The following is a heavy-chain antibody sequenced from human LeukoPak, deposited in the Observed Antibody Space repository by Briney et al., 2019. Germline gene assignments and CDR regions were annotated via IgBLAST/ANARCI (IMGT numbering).Heavy chain of an antibody. D-gene: IGHD4-17*01. J-gene: IGHJ4*02. CDR3: ARDTDTVTTILDY. CDR2: INSDGSST. CDR1: GFTLRSYW. Sequence: GGSLRLSCAASGFTLRSYWMTWVRQAPGKGLVWVSRINSDGSSTSYADSVKGRFTISRDNAKNTLYLQMNSLRAEDTAVYYCARDTDTVTTILDYWGQGTLVTVSS. V-gene: IGHV3-74*01.